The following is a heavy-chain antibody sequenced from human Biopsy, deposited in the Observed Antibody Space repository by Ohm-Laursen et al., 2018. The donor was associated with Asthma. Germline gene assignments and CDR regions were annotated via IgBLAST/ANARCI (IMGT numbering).Heavy chain of an antibody. D-gene: IGHD3-3*02. Sequence: SVKVSCKISGYSLTDLSMHWVRQAPGQGLEWMGGHDHEEGGTVNAWRFQGRVTMTEDTSTDTAYMELSSLSSDDTAIYYCARPSPNRDILYYYYHMDVWGQGTTVIVSS. V-gene: IGHV1-24*01. CDR1: GYSLTDLS. J-gene: IGHJ6*02. CDR2: HDHEEGGT. CDR3: ARPSPNRDILYYYYHMDV.